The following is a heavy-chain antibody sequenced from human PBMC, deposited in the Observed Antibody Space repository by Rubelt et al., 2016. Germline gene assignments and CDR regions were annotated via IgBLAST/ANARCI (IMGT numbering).Heavy chain of an antibody. V-gene: IGHV5-10-1*01. CDR2: IDPSDSYT. CDR3: ARHAGDGGNSEDWFDP. D-gene: IGHD4-23*01. CDR1: GYSFTSYW. Sequence: EVQLVQSGAEVKKPGESLRISCKGSGYSFTSYWISWVRQMPGKGLEWMGRIDPSDSYTNYSPSFQGHVTISADKSSITAYLQWSSLKASDTAMYYCARHAGDGGNSEDWFDPWGQGTLVTVSS. J-gene: IGHJ5*02.